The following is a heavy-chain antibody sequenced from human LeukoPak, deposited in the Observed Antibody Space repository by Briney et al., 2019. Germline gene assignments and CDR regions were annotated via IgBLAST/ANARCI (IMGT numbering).Heavy chain of an antibody. CDR1: GYTFTTYY. CDR2: INPSGGSA. CDR3: ARGARGYDHFDY. J-gene: IGHJ4*02. V-gene: IGHV1-46*01. Sequence: GASVKVSCKTSGYTFTTYYMHWVRQAPGQGLEWMGIINPSGGSASYAQKFQGRVTMSRDTSTSTVYMEVTSLRSEDTAIYSCARGARGYDHFDYWGQGTLVTVSS. D-gene: IGHD5-12*01.